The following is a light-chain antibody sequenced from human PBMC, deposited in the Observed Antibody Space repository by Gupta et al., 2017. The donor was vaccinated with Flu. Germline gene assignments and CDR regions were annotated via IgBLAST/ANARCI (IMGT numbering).Light chain of an antibody. Sequence: PATLSLSPGQRATLSCRASQIIGTFLVWYQQKPGQAPRLLIYDASNRAAGIPARFSGSGSGTDFTLSISSLEPEDFAVYYCQQRSRWPRTFGQGTXVEIK. CDR1: QIIGTF. CDR3: QQRSRWPRT. V-gene: IGKV3-11*01. CDR2: DAS. J-gene: IGKJ1*01.